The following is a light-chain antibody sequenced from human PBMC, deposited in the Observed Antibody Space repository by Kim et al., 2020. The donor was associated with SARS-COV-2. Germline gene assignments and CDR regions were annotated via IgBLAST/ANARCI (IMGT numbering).Light chain of an antibody. CDR2: KAS. CDR3: QQYNSYSRT. Sequence: DIQMTQSPSTLSASVGDRVTITCRASQSISSLLAWYQLKPGKAPKLLIYKASSLESGVPSRFSGSGSGTEFTLTISSLQSDDFATYYCQQYNSYSRTFGQGTKVDIK. V-gene: IGKV1-5*03. CDR1: QSISSL. J-gene: IGKJ1*01.